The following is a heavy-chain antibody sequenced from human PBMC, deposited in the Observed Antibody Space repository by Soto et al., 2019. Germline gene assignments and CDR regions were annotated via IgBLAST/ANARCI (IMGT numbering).Heavy chain of an antibody. CDR1: GGSISSGGYY. CDR2: IYYSGST. V-gene: IGHV4-31*03. Sequence: PSETLSLTCTVAGGSISSGGYYWSWIRQHPGKGLEWIGYIYYSGSTYYNPSLKSRVTISVDTSKNQFSLKLSSVTAADTAVYYCARGDYYDSSGYSSELKYWYFDLWGRGTLVTVSS. CDR3: ARGDYYDSSGYSSELKYWYFDL. D-gene: IGHD3-22*01. J-gene: IGHJ2*01.